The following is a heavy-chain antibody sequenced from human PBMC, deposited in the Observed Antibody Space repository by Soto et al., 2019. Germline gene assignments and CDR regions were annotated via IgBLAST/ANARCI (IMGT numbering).Heavy chain of an antibody. V-gene: IGHV3-72*01. J-gene: IGHJ4*02. CDR3: TRRAPSRAFDF. CDR2: TRGKANSYTT. CDR1: GFTFSDHN. Sequence: GGSLRLSCVASGFTFSDHNIDWVRQAPGKGLEWVGRTRGKANSYTTDYAASVKGRSTISRDDSKNSAFLQMNSLKTEDTALYYCTRRAPSRAFDFWGQGTPVTVSS.